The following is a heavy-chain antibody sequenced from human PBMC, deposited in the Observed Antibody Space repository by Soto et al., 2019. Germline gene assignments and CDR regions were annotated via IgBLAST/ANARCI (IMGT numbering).Heavy chain of an antibody. CDR2: ISNDGSNQ. Sequence: QVQLVESGGGVVQPGSSLRLSCAASGFIFSNYGMHWGRQAPGKGLEWLAVISNDGSNQNYADSVKGRVTISIVNFENIVYLQTDGLRPKDRAVYYCARYSSTTTYYYGMDGCCKGTKVTV. CDR3: ARYSSTTTYYYGMDG. D-gene: IGHD6-13*01. CDR1: GFIFSNYG. J-gene: IGHJ6*04. V-gene: IGHV3-30*03.